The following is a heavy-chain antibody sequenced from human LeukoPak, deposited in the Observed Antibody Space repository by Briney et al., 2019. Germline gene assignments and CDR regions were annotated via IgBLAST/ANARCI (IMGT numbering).Heavy chain of an antibody. CDR3: ATAYYGSGSYNEY. J-gene: IGHJ4*02. D-gene: IGHD3-10*01. CDR1: GGTFSSYA. V-gene: IGHV1-69*04. Sequence: ASVKVSCKASGGTFSSYAISWVRQAPGQGLEWMGRIIPILGIANYAQKFQGRVTITADKSTSTAYMELSSLRSEDTAVYYCATAYYGSGSYNEYWGQGTLVTVSS. CDR2: IIPILGIA.